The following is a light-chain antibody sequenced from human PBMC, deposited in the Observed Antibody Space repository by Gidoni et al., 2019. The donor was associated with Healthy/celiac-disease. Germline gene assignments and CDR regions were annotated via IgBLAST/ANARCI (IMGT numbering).Light chain of an antibody. J-gene: IGKJ4*01. Sequence: DIVMTQSPDSLAVSLGERATIKCKSSQSVLYSSNNKNYLAWSQQKPGQPPKLLIYWASTRESGVPYRFSGSGSGTDFTLTISILQAEDVAVYYCQQYYSTPLTFGRGTKVEIK. CDR1: QSVLYSSNNKNY. CDR2: WAS. V-gene: IGKV4-1*01. CDR3: QQYYSTPLT.